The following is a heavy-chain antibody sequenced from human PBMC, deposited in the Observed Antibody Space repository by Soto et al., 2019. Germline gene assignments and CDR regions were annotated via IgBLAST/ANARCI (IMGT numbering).Heavy chain of an antibody. J-gene: IGHJ4*02. D-gene: IGHD3-10*01. CDR1: GYMFVTYG. CDR2: ISAYNGNT. V-gene: IGHV1-18*01. CDR3: ARDLDGSVSYYNDY. Sequence: ASVKVSCKASGYMFVTYGINWVRQAPGQGLEWMGWISAYNGNTKYAQNLQGRVTMTTDASTSTAYMEMRSLRSDDTAVYYCARDLDGSVSYYNDYWGPGPLVTISS.